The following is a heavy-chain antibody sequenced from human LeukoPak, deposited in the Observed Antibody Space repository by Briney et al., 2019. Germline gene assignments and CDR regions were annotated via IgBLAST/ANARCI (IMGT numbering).Heavy chain of an antibody. D-gene: IGHD2-8*01. CDR3: ARYLRRNLPTYFDY. J-gene: IGHJ4*02. CDR1: GGSISSGGYY. V-gene: IGHV4-31*03. Sequence: SETLSLTCTVSGGSISSGGYYWSWIRQHPGKGLEWIGYIYYSGSTYYNPSLKSRVTISVDTSKNQFSLKLSSVTAADTAVYYCARYLRRNLPTYFDYWGQGTLVTVSS. CDR2: IYYSGST.